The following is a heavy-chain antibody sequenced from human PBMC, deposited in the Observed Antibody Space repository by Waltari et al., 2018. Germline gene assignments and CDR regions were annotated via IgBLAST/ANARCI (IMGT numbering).Heavy chain of an antibody. CDR3: ARNSVGATPGDY. D-gene: IGHD1-26*01. J-gene: IGHJ4*02. Sequence: QAQLAQSGAQVPKPAASVKVSSKASGYTFTNNGSSWVRQAPGQGLEWMGWISAYNGNTNYAQKLQGRVTMTTDTSTSTAYMELRSLRSDDTAVYYCARNSVGATPGDYWGQGTLVTVSS. CDR2: ISAYNGNT. V-gene: IGHV1-18*04. CDR1: GYTFTNNG.